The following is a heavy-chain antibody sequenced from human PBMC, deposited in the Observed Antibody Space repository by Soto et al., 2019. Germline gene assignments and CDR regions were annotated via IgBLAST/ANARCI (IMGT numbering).Heavy chain of an antibody. V-gene: IGHV4-31*03. CDR3: ARTAYSGGSGLIPPDV. CDR2: IYYSGST. D-gene: IGHD3-10*01. Sequence: QVQLQESGPGLVKPSQTLSLTCTVSGGSISSGGYYWSWIRQHPGKGLEWIGYIYYSGSTYYNPSLKSRVTISVDTSKNQFSLKLSSVTAADTAVYYCARTAYSGGSGLIPPDVWGQGTTVTVSS. CDR1: GGSISSGGYY. J-gene: IGHJ6*02.